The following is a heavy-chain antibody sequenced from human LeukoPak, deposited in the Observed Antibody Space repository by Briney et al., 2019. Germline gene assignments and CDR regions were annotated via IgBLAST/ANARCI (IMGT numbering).Heavy chain of an antibody. CDR1: GFTFSSYT. Sequence: GGSLRLPCAAPGFTFSSYTMNWVRQAPGKGLEWVSSISTSSSYIYYADSVKGRFTISRDNSKNTLFLQMNSLRGEDTALYYCAKSRGSGSNMARGVNFDFWGQGTLVTVSP. V-gene: IGHV3-21*04. D-gene: IGHD3-10*01. J-gene: IGHJ4*02. CDR2: ISTSSSYI. CDR3: AKSRGSGSNMARGVNFDF.